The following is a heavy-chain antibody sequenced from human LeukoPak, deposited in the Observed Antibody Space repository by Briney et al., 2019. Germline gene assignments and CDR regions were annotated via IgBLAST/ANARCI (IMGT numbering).Heavy chain of an antibody. CDR3: ARDGTIAVAGTLELDP. Sequence: ASVKVSCKASGGTFSSYAISWVRQAPGQGLEWMGGIIPNFGTANYAQKFQGRVTITTDESTSTAYMELSSLRSEDTAVYYCARDGTIAVAGTLELDPWGQGTLVTVSS. CDR2: IIPNFGTA. CDR1: GGTFSSYA. V-gene: IGHV1-69*05. J-gene: IGHJ5*02. D-gene: IGHD6-19*01.